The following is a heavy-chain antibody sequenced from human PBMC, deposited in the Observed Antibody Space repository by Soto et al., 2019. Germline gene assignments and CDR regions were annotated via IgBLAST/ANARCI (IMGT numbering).Heavy chain of an antibody. D-gene: IGHD3-10*01. Sequence: EVQLVESGGGLVKPGGSLRLSCAASGVTFSSYSMNWVRQAPGKGLEWVSSISSSSSYIYYADSVKGRFNISRDNAKNSLYMQMNSLRAEDTAVYYCARQIGMVRGDTLDYWGQGTLVSVS. CDR1: GVTFSSYS. V-gene: IGHV3-21*01. J-gene: IGHJ4*02. CDR2: ISSSSSYI. CDR3: ARQIGMVRGDTLDY.